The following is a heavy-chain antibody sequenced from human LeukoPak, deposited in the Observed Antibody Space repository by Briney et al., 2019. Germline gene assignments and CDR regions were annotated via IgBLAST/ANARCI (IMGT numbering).Heavy chain of an antibody. Sequence: GGSLRLSCAASGFLFSSYGMNWVRQAPGKGLEWVSSISSSSSYIYYADSVKGRFTISRDNAKNSLYLQMNSLRAEDTAVYYCARGPYSSSWYDWFDPWGQGTLVTVSS. D-gene: IGHD6-13*01. CDR2: ISSSSSYI. CDR3: ARGPYSSSWYDWFDP. V-gene: IGHV3-21*01. J-gene: IGHJ5*02. CDR1: GFLFSSYG.